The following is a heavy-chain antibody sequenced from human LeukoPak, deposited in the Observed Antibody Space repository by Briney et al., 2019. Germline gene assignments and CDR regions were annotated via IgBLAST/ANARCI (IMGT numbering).Heavy chain of an antibody. Sequence: SETLSLTCAVYGGSFSGYYWSWIRQPPGKGLEWIGEINHSGSTNYNPSLKSRVTISVDTSKNQFSLKLSSVTAADTAVYYCARVRPGYCSGGSCSLGPFDYWGQGTLVTVSS. CDR2: INHSGST. V-gene: IGHV4-34*01. CDR3: ARVRPGYCSGGSCSLGPFDY. CDR1: GGSFSGYY. J-gene: IGHJ4*02. D-gene: IGHD2-15*01.